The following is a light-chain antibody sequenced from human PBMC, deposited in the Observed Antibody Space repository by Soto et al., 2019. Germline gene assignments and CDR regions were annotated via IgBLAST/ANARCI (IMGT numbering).Light chain of an antibody. CDR1: QSVSNN. V-gene: IGKV3-15*01. Sequence: EIVMTQSPATLSVSPGERATLSCRASQSVSNNLAWYQKKPGQAPRLLIYGASTRATGIPARFSGSGSGNEFTLTISSLQSEDFAVYYCQQYSNWWTFGLGTRVEIK. CDR3: QQYSNWWT. J-gene: IGKJ1*01. CDR2: GAS.